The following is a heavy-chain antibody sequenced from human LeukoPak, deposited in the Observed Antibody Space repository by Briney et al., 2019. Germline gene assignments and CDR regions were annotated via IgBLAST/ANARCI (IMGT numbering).Heavy chain of an antibody. CDR1: KFNFNSYG. Sequence: GGSLRLSCTTSKFNFNSYGMTWVRQAPGKGLEWVSSISGSGGSTQYAAPVQGRFTISRDNSKNTLYLQMNSLRAEDTAVYYCAKDPNGDYIGTFDIWGQGTMVTVSS. V-gene: IGHV3-23*01. CDR3: AKDPNGDYIGTFDI. J-gene: IGHJ3*02. D-gene: IGHD4-17*01. CDR2: ISGSGGST.